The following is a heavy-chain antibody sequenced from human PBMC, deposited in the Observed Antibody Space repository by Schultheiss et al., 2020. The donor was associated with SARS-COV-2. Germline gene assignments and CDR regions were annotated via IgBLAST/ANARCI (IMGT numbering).Heavy chain of an antibody. CDR2: IVVGSGNT. CDR3: ARDRGYGTARYGMDV. CDR1: GFTFTSSA. V-gene: IGHV1-58*01. Sequence: SVKVSCKASGFTFTSSAVQWVRQARGQRLEWIGWIVVGSGNTKYSQKFQGRVTITRDTSASTAYMELSSLRSDDTAVYYCARDRGYGTARYGMDVWGQGTTVTVSS. D-gene: IGHD1-1*01. J-gene: IGHJ6*02.